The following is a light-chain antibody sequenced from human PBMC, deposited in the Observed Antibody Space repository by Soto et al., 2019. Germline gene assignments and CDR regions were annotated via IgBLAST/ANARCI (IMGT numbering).Light chain of an antibody. CDR2: AAS. Sequence: DIQLTQSPSFLSASVGDRVTITCRARQGIYTYLAWYQQKPGKAPELLIYAASTLQSGVPSRFSGSGSGTEVTLTISSLQPEDFATYYCQHLNRYPWMFGQGTKVEIK. J-gene: IGKJ1*01. V-gene: IGKV1-9*01. CDR1: QGIYTY. CDR3: QHLNRYPWM.